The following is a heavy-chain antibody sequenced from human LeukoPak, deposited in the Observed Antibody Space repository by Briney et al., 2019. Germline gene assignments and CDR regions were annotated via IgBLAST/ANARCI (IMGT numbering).Heavy chain of an antibody. CDR1: GGSISSHY. D-gene: IGHD6-13*01. CDR2: IYYSGST. CDR3: ARALSQQLVHWFDP. J-gene: IGHJ5*02. Sequence: SETLSLTCTVSGGSISSHYWSWIRQPPGKGLEWIGYIYYSGSTNYNPSLKSRVTITVDTSKNQFSLKLSSVTAADTAVYYCARALSQQLVHWFDPWGQGTLVTVSS. V-gene: IGHV4-59*11.